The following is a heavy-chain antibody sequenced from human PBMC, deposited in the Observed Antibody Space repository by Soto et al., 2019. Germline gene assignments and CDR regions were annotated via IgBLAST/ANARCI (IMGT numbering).Heavy chain of an antibody. CDR1: GCSINNHY. CDR2: IYHSGST. Sequence: SETLSITCTVSGCSINNHYWSWIRQPPGKGLEWIGYIYHSGSTYYNPSLKSRVTISVDRSKNQFSLKLSSVTAADTAVYYCAATYETYDSSGYYYYTDYWGQGTLVTVSS. CDR3: AATYETYDSSGYYYYTDY. V-gene: IGHV4-59*04. D-gene: IGHD3-22*01. J-gene: IGHJ4*02.